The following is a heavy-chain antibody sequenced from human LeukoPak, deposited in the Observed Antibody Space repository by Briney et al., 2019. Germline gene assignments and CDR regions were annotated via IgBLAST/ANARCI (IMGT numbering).Heavy chain of an antibody. Sequence: SETLSLTCTVSGGSISTYYRSWIRQPPGKGLEWIGYIYYSGNSNYNPSLKSRVTISVDTSKNQFSLKLSSVTAADTAVYYCARVGNYYFDLWGRGTLVTVSS. CDR3: ARVGNYYFDL. D-gene: IGHD3-10*01. CDR2: IYYSGNS. J-gene: IGHJ2*01. V-gene: IGHV4-59*01. CDR1: GGSISTYY.